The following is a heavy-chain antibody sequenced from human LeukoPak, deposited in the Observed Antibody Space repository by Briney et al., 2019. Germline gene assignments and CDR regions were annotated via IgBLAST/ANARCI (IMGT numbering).Heavy chain of an antibody. V-gene: IGHV1-46*01. Sequence: ASVTVSCKASGYTFTSHYMHWVRQAPGQGLEWMGIINPSGGSTSYAQKFQGRVTMTRDTSTSTVYMELSSLRSEDTAVYYCARDEEGGYYFDYWGQGTLVTVSS. CDR3: ARDEEGGYYFDY. CDR1: GYTFTSHY. J-gene: IGHJ4*02. D-gene: IGHD1-26*01. CDR2: INPSGGST.